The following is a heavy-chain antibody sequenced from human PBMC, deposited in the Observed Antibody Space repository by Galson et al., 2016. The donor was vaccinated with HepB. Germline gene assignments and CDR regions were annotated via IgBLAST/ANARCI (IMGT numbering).Heavy chain of an antibody. CDR1: GFSFSSYA. D-gene: IGHD6-19*01. Sequence: SLRLSCAASGFSFSSYAMGWVRQAPGKGLEWVSAISGSGGDSTYYADSVKGRLTISRDNSKNMLYLQMNSLRAEDTAVYYCAKDQAQNMAVALRWFDPWGQGTLVTVSS. V-gene: IGHV3-23*01. CDR2: ISGSGGDST. J-gene: IGHJ5*02. CDR3: AKDQAQNMAVALRWFDP.